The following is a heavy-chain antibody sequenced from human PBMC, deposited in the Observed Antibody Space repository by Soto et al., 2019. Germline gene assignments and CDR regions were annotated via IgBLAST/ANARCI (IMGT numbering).Heavy chain of an antibody. V-gene: IGHV3-30*03. Sequence: QVQLVESGGGVVQPGRYLRLSCAASGLTFSSYGMHWVRQAPGKGLEWVAVISYDGSNKYYADSVKGRFTISRDNSKNTLYLQMNSLRAEDTAVYYCAPWFGAFDYWGQGTLVTVSS. D-gene: IGHD3-10*01. CDR1: GLTFSSYG. CDR3: APWFGAFDY. CDR2: ISYDGSNK. J-gene: IGHJ4*02.